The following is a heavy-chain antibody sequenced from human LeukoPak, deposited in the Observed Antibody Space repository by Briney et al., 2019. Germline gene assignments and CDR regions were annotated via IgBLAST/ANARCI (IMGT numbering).Heavy chain of an antibody. CDR3: ARDRTVVTPRGPFDY. CDR2: ISSSGSTI. V-gene: IGHV3-48*03. CDR1: GFTFSSYE. D-gene: IGHD4-23*01. J-gene: IGHJ4*02. Sequence: GGSLRLSCAASGFTFSSYEVNWVRQAPGKGLEWVSYISSSGSTIYYADSVKGRFTISRDNAKNSLYLQMNSLRAEDTAVYYCARDRTVVTPRGPFDYWGQGTLVTVSS.